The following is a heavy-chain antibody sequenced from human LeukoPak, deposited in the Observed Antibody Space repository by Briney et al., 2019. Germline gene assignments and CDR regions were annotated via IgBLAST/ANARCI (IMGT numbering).Heavy chain of an antibody. J-gene: IGHJ4*02. CDR3: AATIKRDYGDTNLHY. D-gene: IGHD4-17*01. V-gene: IGHV4-59*02. Sequence: SETLSLTCTVSGGSVSGYYWSWIRQPPGKGLEWIGYMYDRGNINYNPSLKSRVTISQDMSKNQLSLKLRSVTAADRAVYYSAATIKRDYGDTNLHYWGQGILVTVSS. CDR2: MYDRGNI. CDR1: GGSVSGYY.